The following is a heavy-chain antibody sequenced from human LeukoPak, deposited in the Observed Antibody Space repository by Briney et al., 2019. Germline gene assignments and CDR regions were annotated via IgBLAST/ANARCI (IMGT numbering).Heavy chain of an antibody. CDR2: MYWNCGRS. CDR1: GFTFGDYG. J-gene: IGHJ3*02. D-gene: IGHD3-10*01. V-gene: IGHV3-20*04. CDR3: ARAGAYYHSDGAISSAFDI. Sequence: PGGSLTLSCKVSGFTFGDYGMSWVRHVPGEGVEWVSGMYWNCGRSAYADSVGGRLTISRYRAKISLYLQMNNLRAEDTALYYCARAGAYYHSDGAISSAFDIWGQGTMVTVSS.